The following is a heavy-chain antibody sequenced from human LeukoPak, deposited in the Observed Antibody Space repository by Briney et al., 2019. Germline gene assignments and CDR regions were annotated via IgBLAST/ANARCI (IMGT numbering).Heavy chain of an antibody. CDR1: GGSISSGGYS. J-gene: IGHJ3*02. CDR3: ARGDLGSSWGAFDI. Sequence: PSGTLSLTCAVSGGSISSGGYSWSWIRHPPGKRLEWIGYIHHSGSTYYNPSLNSRATISVDRSKNQFSLKLSSVTAADTAVYYCARGDLGSSWGAFDIWGQGTMVTVSS. D-gene: IGHD2-15*01. V-gene: IGHV4-30-2*01. CDR2: IHHSGST.